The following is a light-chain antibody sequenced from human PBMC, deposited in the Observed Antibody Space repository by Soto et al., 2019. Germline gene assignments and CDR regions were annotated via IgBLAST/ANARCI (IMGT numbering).Light chain of an antibody. CDR3: QQRTKWIT. CDR2: GAS. Sequence: EVVLTQSPATLSLSPGERATLSCRASQSIANDLAWYQQKPGQAPRLLIYGASNRAAGIPARFSSSGSGTDFTLTISNLEPEDFAVYYCQQRTKWITFGQGTRLEIK. V-gene: IGKV3-11*01. J-gene: IGKJ5*01. CDR1: QSIAND.